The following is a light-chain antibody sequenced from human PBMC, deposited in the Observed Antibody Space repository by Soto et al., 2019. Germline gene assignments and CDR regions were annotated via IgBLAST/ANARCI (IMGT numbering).Light chain of an antibody. CDR1: ESTNSY. Sequence: DIVMTQSPSTLSASPGESATISCGSSESTNSYLAWYQQKPGHAPRLLIDGASTRAAGIPPRFSGSASGTEFTLTISSLQSEDFAVYYCQQYKKWPLTFGGGTKVDIK. J-gene: IGKJ4*01. V-gene: IGKV3D-15*01. CDR2: GAS. CDR3: QQYKKWPLT.